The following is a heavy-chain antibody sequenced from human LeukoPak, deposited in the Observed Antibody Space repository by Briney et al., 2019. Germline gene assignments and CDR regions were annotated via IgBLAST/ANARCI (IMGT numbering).Heavy chain of an antibody. CDR2: IIPIFGTA. Sequence: ASVKVSCKASGGTFSSYAISWVRQAPGQGLEWMGEIIPIFGTANCAQKFQGRVTITADESTSTAYMELSSLRSEDTAVYYCARSPYYDSSGYPHFNWFDPWGQGTLVTVSS. CDR1: GGTFSSYA. V-gene: IGHV1-69*13. D-gene: IGHD3-22*01. CDR3: ARSPYYDSSGYPHFNWFDP. J-gene: IGHJ5*02.